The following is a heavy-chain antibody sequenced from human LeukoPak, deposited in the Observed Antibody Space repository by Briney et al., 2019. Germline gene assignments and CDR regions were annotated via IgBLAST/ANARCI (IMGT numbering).Heavy chain of an antibody. D-gene: IGHD3-22*01. J-gene: IGHJ4*02. CDR2: ISSSSSYI. V-gene: IGHV3-21*01. CDR1: GFTFTTYS. CDR3: ARDSYDSSGYPSFGY. Sequence: GGSLRLSCAASGFTFTTYSMNWVRQAPGKGLEWVSSISSSSSYIYYADSVKGRFTISRDNAKNSPYLQMNSLTAEDTALYYCARDSYDSSGYPSFGYWGQGTLVTVSS.